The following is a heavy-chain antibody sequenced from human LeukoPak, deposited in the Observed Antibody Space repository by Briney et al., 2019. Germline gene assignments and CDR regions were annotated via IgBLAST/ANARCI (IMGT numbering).Heavy chain of an antibody. Sequence: GGSLRLSCAASGFAFSDYSMNWVRQAPGKGLEWVSSISASSNYIYYADSVKGRFTISRDNSKNTLYLQMNSLRAEDTAVYYCARLSSYGYYFDYWGQGTLVTVSS. CDR3: ARLSSYGYYFDY. J-gene: IGHJ4*02. V-gene: IGHV3-21*01. CDR2: ISASSNYI. CDR1: GFAFSDYS. D-gene: IGHD5-18*01.